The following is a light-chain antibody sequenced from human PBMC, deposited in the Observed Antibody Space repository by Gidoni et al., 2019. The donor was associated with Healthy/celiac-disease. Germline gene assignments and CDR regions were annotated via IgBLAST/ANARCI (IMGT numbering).Light chain of an antibody. Sequence: IQLTQSPSFLSASVGDRVTITCRASQGISSYLAWYQQKPGKAPKLLIYAASTLQSGVPSRFSGSGSGTEFTLTISSLQPEDFATYYCQQLNSYPLTFXXXTRLEIK. CDR1: QGISSY. CDR2: AAS. CDR3: QQLNSYPLT. J-gene: IGKJ5*01. V-gene: IGKV1-9*01.